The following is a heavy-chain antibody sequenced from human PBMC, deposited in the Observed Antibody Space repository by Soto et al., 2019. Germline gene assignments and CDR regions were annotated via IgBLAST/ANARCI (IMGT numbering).Heavy chain of an antibody. J-gene: IGHJ5*02. CDR3: ARDQTDISGWYSDPWFDP. Sequence: PGGSLRLSCAASGFTLSSYSMNWVRQATGKGLEWVANIKQDESEKYYVDSVKGRFTISRDNAKNSLYLRMNSLRAEDTAVYYCARDQTDISGWYSDPWFDPWGQGTLVTVSS. CDR2: IKQDESEK. CDR1: GFTLSSYS. D-gene: IGHD6-19*01. V-gene: IGHV3-7*01.